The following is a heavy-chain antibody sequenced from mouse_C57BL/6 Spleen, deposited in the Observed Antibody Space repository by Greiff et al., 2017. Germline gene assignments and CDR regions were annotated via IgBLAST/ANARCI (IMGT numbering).Heavy chain of an antibody. Sequence: ESGPGLVKPSQSLSLTCSVTGYSITSGYYWNWIRQFPGNKLEWMGYISYDGSNNYNPSLKNRISITRDTSKNQFFLKLNSVTTEDTATYYCARDYGSSFFDDWGQGTTLTVAS. D-gene: IGHD1-1*01. CDR3: ARDYGSSFFDD. V-gene: IGHV3-6*01. CDR2: ISYDGSN. J-gene: IGHJ2*01. CDR1: GYSITSGYY.